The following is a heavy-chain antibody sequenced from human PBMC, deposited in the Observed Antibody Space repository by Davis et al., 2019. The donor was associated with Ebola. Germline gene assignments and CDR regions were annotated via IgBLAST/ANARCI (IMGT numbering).Heavy chain of an antibody. CDR3: ARFRVDGYTSYYYGMDV. J-gene: IGHJ6*02. V-gene: IGHV5-51*01. CDR1: GYSLTSYW. CDR2: IYPGDSDT. Sequence: GESLKISCKGSGYSLTSYWIGWVRQMPGKGLEWMGIIYPGDSDTRYSPSFQGQVTISADKSISTAYLQWSSLKASDTAMYYCARFRVDGYTSYYYGMDVWGQGTTVTVSS. D-gene: IGHD5-24*01.